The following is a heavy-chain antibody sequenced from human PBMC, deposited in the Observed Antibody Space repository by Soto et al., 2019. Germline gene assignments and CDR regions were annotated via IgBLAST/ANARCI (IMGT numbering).Heavy chain of an antibody. Sequence: ASVKVSCKASGYTFTSYDIYWVRQATGQGLEWVGWMNPNTGNSGYAQKFQGRVTTTSDTSISTAHMELSSLRSEDTAVYYCARRAETNGWNGFGADKYYFDFWGQGTLVTVSS. D-gene: IGHD1-1*01. V-gene: IGHV1-8*01. CDR3: ARRAETNGWNGFGADKYYFDF. CDR1: GYTFTSYD. CDR2: MNPNTGNS. J-gene: IGHJ4*02.